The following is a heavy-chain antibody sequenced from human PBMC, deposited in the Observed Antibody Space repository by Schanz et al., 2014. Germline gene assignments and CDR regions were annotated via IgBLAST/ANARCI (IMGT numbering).Heavy chain of an antibody. CDR2: ISGSGGDT. J-gene: IGHJ4*02. CDR1: GFTFSSYG. Sequence: VQLVESGGGVVQPGRSLRLSCAVSGFTFSSYGMHWVRQAPGKGLEWVSAISGSGGDTYYADSVKGRFTISRDNSKNTLYLQMNSLRGEDTAVYFCAKSYDTSGYSGFDYWGQGTLVTVSS. CDR3: AKSYDTSGYSGFDY. D-gene: IGHD3-22*01. V-gene: IGHV3-23*04.